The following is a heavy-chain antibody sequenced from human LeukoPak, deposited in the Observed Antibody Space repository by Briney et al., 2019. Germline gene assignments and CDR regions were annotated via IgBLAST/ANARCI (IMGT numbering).Heavy chain of an antibody. CDR1: GFTFSSYW. D-gene: IGHD6-13*01. J-gene: IGHJ4*02. CDR2: MNSDRSST. CDR3: VRGGSGYSSSWSTFDS. Sequence: GGSLRLSCAASGFTFSSYWMHWVRQTPGKGLVWVSRMNSDRSSTSYADSVKGRFTISRDNAKNSLYLQMNSLRAEDTAVYYCVRGGSGYSSSWSTFDSWGQGTLVTVSS. V-gene: IGHV3-74*01.